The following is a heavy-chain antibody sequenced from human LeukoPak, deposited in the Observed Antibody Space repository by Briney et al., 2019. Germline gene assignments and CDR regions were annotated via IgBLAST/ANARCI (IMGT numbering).Heavy chain of an antibody. Sequence: GGSLRLSCAASGFSFSGYGMHWVRQAPGKGLDWVAVIWYDGSNTYYADSVKGRFTISRDNSKNTLYLQMNSLTAEDTAVYYCARELLASFDPWGQGTLVTVSS. J-gene: IGHJ5*02. CDR1: GFSFSGYG. V-gene: IGHV3-33*01. CDR3: ARELLASFDP. CDR2: IWYDGSNT. D-gene: IGHD2-15*01.